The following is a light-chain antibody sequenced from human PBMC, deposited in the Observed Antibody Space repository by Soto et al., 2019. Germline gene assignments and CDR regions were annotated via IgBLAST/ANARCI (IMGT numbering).Light chain of an antibody. Sequence: QTVVTQGPSFSVSPGGTVTLTCGLRSGSVSTDYYPSWYQQNPGQAPRTLIYSTNTRSSGVHDRFSGSILGNKAALTITWAQADDESDYYCVLYMGSGISGFGTGTKLTVL. V-gene: IGLV8-61*01. CDR3: VLYMGSGISG. CDR1: SGSVSTDYY. J-gene: IGLJ1*01. CDR2: STN.